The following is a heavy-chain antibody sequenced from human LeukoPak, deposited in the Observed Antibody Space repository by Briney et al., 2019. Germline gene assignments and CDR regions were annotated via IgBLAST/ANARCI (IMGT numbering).Heavy chain of an antibody. CDR2: IQNDGSDK. D-gene: IGHD6-13*01. V-gene: IGHV3-30*02. Sequence: GGPLRLSCAASGINFRSSGMHWVRQAPGKGLEWVTFIQNDGSDKYYAASVKGRFAISRDNSKNTVYLHMASLRADDTALYYCAREGGRAVPGRFDQWGQGTLVTVSS. CDR3: AREGGRAVPGRFDQ. CDR1: GINFRSSG. J-gene: IGHJ4*02.